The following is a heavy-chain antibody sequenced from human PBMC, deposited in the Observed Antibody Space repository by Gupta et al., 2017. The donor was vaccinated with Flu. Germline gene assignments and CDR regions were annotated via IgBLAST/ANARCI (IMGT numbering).Heavy chain of an antibody. D-gene: IGHD5-18*01. CDR3: ARDQDRWLQPPYDYGMDL. CDR2: IWFDGIKE. Sequence: QEHLLGSGGGVFKPGECLRLSGTASGCEVNTDATLGVRAAPGRGLGWVALIWFDGIKEVYLDSVKGRFTVSRDNSKKPHNLQMNGLRVDDTAVYFCARDQDRWLQPPYDYGMDLWGPGTEVFVSS. V-gene: IGHV3-30*02. CDR1: GCEVNTDA. J-gene: IGHJ6*02.